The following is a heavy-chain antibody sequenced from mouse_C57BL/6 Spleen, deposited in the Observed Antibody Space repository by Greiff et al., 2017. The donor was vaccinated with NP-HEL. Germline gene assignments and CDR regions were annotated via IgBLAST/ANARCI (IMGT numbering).Heavy chain of an antibody. CDR1: GYTSTDYY. CDR2: IYPGSGNT. Sequence: VQLKESGPELVKPGASVKISCKASGYTSTDYYINWVKQRPGQGLEWIGWIYPGSGNTKYNEKFKGKATLTVDTSSSTAYMQLSSLTSEDAAVYFCERDEAYGRYAMDYWGQGTSVNVAS. V-gene: IGHV1-84*01. J-gene: IGHJ4*01. CDR3: ERDEAYGRYAMDY. D-gene: IGHD2-10*02.